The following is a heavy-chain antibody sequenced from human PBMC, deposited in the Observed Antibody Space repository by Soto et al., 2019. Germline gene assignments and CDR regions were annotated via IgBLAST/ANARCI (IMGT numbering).Heavy chain of an antibody. CDR1: GYTFTSYY. V-gene: IGHV1-46*01. D-gene: IGHD3-22*01. Sequence: GASVKVSCKASGYTFTSYYMHWVRQAPGQGLEWMGIINPSGGSTSYAQKFQGRVTMTRDTSTSTVYMELSSLRSEDTAVYYCARSAIDVISSRYLLPYWGQGTLVTVSS. J-gene: IGHJ4*02. CDR3: ARSAIDVISSRYLLPY. CDR2: INPSGGST.